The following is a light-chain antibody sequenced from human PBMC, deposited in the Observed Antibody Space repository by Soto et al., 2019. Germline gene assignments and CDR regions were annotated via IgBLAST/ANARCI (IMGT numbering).Light chain of an antibody. V-gene: IGKV1-12*01. J-gene: IGKJ4*01. Sequence: DIQMTQSPSFVSASVGDRVTITCRASQGISSWLAWYQHKPGRAPKLLIHAASSLESGVLSRFTCSGSGTDFTLTVSGVQPEDFATDYCQQTTSFPLTFGGGTKVEIK. CDR1: QGISSW. CDR3: QQTTSFPLT. CDR2: AAS.